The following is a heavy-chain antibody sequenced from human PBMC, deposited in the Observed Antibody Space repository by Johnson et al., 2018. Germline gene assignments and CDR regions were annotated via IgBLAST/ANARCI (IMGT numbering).Heavy chain of an antibody. J-gene: IGHJ6*03. V-gene: IGHV3-30*18. CDR2: ISYDGSNK. Sequence: QVQLVQSGGGVVQPGRSLRLSCAASGFTFSSYGMHWVRQAPGKGLEWVAVISYDGSNKYYADSVKGRFTISRDNSKNTLYLQMNSLRAEDTAVYYCAKDGLAAPAYYYYYYYMDVGGKGTTVTVSS. CDR1: GFTFSSYG. CDR3: AKDGLAAPAYYYYYYYMDV. D-gene: IGHD6-6*01.